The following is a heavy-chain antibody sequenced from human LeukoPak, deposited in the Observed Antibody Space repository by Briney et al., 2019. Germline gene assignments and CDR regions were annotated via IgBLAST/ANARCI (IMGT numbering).Heavy chain of an antibody. CDR1: GLTFSGTA. V-gene: IGHV3-73*01. D-gene: IGHD2-21*02. Sequence: GGSLRLSCAASGLTFSGTAMHCVRQASGKGLEWVGRIRSKANSYATAYAASVKGRFTISRDDSKNTAYLQMNSLKTEDTAVCYCTRPGSGGDYQYYFDYWGQGALVTVSS. CDR2: IRSKANSYAT. J-gene: IGHJ4*02. CDR3: TRPGSGGDYQYYFDY.